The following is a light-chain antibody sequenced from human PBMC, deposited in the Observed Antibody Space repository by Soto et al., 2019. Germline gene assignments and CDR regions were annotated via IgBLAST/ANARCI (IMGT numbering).Light chain of an antibody. CDR2: GAS. CDR3: QQFASSPRT. V-gene: IGKV3-20*01. Sequence: EIVLTQSPGTLSLSPGERATLFCRASQSVSTSQLAWYQQKPGQAPSLLIGASSRASGVPDRFIASGSGTDFTLTISRLEHEDFAVYYCQQFASSPRTFGRGTAVEI. J-gene: IGKJ1*01. CDR1: QSVSTSQ.